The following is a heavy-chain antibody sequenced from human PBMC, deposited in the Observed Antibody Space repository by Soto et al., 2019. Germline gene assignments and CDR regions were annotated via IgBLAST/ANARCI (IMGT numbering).Heavy chain of an antibody. V-gene: IGHV3-23*01. CDR1: GFTFSSYA. CDR3: AKARNWEAKTGDAFDI. D-gene: IGHD1-26*01. J-gene: IGHJ3*02. CDR2: ISGSGGST. Sequence: GGSLRLSCAASGFTFSSYAMSWVRQAPGKGLEWVSAISGSGGSTYYADSVKGRFTISRDNSKNTLYLQMNSLRAEDTAVYYCAKARNWEAKTGDAFDIWGQGTMVTVSS.